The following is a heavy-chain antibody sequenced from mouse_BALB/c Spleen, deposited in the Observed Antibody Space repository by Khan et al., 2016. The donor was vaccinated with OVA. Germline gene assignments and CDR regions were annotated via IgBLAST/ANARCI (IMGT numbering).Heavy chain of an antibody. D-gene: IGHD2-13*01. J-gene: IGHJ3*01. V-gene: IGHV5-9*02. CDR1: GFAFNSYD. Sequence: EVQGQESGAGLVKPGGSLKLSCAASGFAFNSYDMSWVRQTPAKRLEWVATISSTGTYTYYQDSVKGRFTITRDTARNPLCLQLSSLSSEDTALYYCTRPYYYCDPWFTYWGQGTLVTVSA. CDR3: TRPYYYCDPWFTY. CDR2: ISSTGTYT.